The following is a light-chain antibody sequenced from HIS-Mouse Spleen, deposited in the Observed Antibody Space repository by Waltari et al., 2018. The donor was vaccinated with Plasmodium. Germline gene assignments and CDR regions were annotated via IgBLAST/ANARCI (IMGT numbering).Light chain of an antibody. CDR1: QGISSY. J-gene: IGKJ2*01. CDR2: AAS. V-gene: IGKV1-8*01. CDR3: QQYYSYPYT. Sequence: AIRMTQSPSSSSASPGDRVTITCRASQGISSYLAWYQQKPGKAPKLLIYAASTLQSGVPSRFSGSGSGTDCTLTISCLQSEDFATYYCQQYYSYPYTFGQGTKLEIK.